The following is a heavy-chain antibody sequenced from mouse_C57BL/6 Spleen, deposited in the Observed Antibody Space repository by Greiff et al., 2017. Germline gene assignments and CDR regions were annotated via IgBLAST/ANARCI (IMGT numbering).Heavy chain of an antibody. CDR3: ARYDYDVGMDY. CDR1: GYAFSSSW. Sequence: QVQLQQSGPELVKPGASVKISCKASGYAFSSSWMNWVKQRPGKGLEWIGRIYPGDGDTNYNGKFKGKATLTADKSSSTAYMQLSSLTSEDSAVYFCARYDYDVGMDYGGQGTSVTVSS. J-gene: IGHJ4*01. D-gene: IGHD2-4*01. CDR2: IYPGDGDT. V-gene: IGHV1-82*01.